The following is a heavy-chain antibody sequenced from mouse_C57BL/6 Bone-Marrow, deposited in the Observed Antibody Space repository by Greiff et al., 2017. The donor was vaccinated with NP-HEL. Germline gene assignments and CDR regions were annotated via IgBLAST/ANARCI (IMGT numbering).Heavy chain of an antibody. CDR1: GYTFTSYG. Sequence: QVQLKESGAELARPGASVKLSCKASGYTFTSYGISWVKQRTGQGLEWIGEIYPRSGNTYYNEKFKGKATLTADKSSSTAYMELRSLTSEDSAVYFCARRYYGSSLAWFAYWGQGTLVTVSA. D-gene: IGHD1-1*01. CDR2: IYPRSGNT. V-gene: IGHV1-81*01. CDR3: ARRYYGSSLAWFAY. J-gene: IGHJ3*01.